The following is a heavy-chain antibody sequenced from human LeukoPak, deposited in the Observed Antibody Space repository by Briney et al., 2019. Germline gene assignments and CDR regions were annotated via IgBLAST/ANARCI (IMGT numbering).Heavy chain of an antibody. CDR3: AKEGTKYYDILTAKGYYFDY. V-gene: IGHV3-23*01. CDR1: GFTFSSYA. J-gene: IGHJ4*02. D-gene: IGHD3-9*01. CDR2: ISGSGGST. Sequence: GGSLRLSCAASGFTFSSYAMSWVRQAPGKGLEWVSAISGSGGSTYYADSVKGPFTISRDNSKNTLYLQMNSLRAEDTAVYYCAKEGTKYYDILTAKGYYFDYWGQGTLVTVSS.